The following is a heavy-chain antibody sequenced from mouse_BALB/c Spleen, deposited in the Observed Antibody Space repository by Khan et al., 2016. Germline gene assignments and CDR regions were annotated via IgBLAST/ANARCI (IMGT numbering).Heavy chain of an antibody. D-gene: IGHD1-2*01. CDR3: ARMARTIN. J-gene: IGHJ2*01. V-gene: IGHV5-6-3*01. CDR2: INSNGGST. CDR1: GFTFSSYG. Sequence: EVELVESGGGLVQPGGSLKLSCAASGFTFSSYGMSWVRQTPDKRLELVATINSNGGSTYYPDSVKGRFTISRDKAKNTLYLQRSSLKTEETAMYYGARMARTINWGQGTTLTVSS.